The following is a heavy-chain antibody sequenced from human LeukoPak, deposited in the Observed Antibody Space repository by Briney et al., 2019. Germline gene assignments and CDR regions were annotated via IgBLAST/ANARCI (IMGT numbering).Heavy chain of an antibody. D-gene: IGHD3-3*01. CDR2: IYHSGST. J-gene: IGHJ3*02. CDR3: ARPKSTYYTDAFDI. V-gene: IGHV4-38-2*01. CDR1: GYFISSGYY. Sequence: SETLSLTCAVSGYFISSGYYWGWIRQPRGKGLEWIGSIYHSGSTYYNPSLKSRVTISVDTSKNQFSLNLSSVTAADTAVYYCARPKSTYYTDAFDIWGQGTMVTVSS.